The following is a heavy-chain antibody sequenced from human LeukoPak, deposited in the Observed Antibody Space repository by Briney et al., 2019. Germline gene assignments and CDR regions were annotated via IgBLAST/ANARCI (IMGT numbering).Heavy chain of an antibody. Sequence: ASVKVSCKASGYTFTGYYMHWARQVPGQGLEWMGWINPNSGGTNYAQKFQGRVTMTRDTSISTAYMELSRLRSDDTAVYYCARVIKEGIVGATTLTDYWGQGTLVTVSS. CDR2: INPNSGGT. CDR1: GYTFTGYY. V-gene: IGHV1-2*02. D-gene: IGHD1-26*01. CDR3: ARVIKEGIVGATTLTDY. J-gene: IGHJ4*02.